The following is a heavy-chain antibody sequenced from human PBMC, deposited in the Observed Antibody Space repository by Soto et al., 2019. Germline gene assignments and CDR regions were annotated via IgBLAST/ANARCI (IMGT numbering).Heavy chain of an antibody. V-gene: IGHV3-23*01. J-gene: IGHJ4*02. CDR2: ISGSGGST. CDR1: GFTFSSYA. Sequence: GGSLRLSCAASGFTFSSYAMSWVRQAPGKGLEWVSAISGSGGSTYYADSVKGRFTISRGNSKNTLYLQMDSLRAEDTAVYYCAKDTDLRYFDWLPAAYYFDYWGQGTLVTVSS. CDR3: AKDTDLRYFDWLPAAYYFDY. D-gene: IGHD3-9*01.